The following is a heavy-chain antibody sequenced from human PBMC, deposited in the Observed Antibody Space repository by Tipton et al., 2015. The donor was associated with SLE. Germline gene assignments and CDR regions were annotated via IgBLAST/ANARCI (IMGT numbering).Heavy chain of an antibody. D-gene: IGHD3-3*01. V-gene: IGHV4-34*01. CDR3: ARCTIFGVGRASFDS. J-gene: IGHJ4*02. CDR1: GGSFSDYF. CDR2: VNHSGST. Sequence: TLSLTCAVYGGSFSDYFWTWIRQSPGKGLEWIGDVNHSGSTYYHPSLKSRVTMSVDTSKNQFSLKLTSVAAADTALYYCARCTIFGVGRASFDSWGQGTLVAVS.